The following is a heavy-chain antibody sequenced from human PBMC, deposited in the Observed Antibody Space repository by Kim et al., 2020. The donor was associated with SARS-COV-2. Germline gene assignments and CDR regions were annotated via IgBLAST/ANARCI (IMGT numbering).Heavy chain of an antibody. V-gene: IGHV3-11*01. Sequence: EDAVKGRFNIYRENAKNTLYLQMNSLRAEDTAVYYCARDFYGSGSWFDPWGQGTLVTVSS. J-gene: IGHJ5*02. CDR3: ARDFYGSGSWFDP. D-gene: IGHD3-10*01.